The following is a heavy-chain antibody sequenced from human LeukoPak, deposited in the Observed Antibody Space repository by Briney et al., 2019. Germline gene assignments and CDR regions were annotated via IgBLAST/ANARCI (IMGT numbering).Heavy chain of an antibody. Sequence: GGSLRLSCVASGFTFSTYAMGWVLQAPGKGLEWVSAISGSGDTTYYADSVKGRFTISRDNSKNTLYLQMSSLRAEDTAVYYCARDFSYHSPLPPYSDYWGQGTLVTVSS. CDR1: GFTFSTYA. J-gene: IGHJ4*02. CDR3: ARDFSYHSPLPPYSDY. CDR2: ISGSGDTT. V-gene: IGHV3-23*01. D-gene: IGHD2-21*01.